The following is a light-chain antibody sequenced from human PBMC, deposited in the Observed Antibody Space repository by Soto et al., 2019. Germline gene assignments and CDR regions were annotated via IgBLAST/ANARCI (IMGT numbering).Light chain of an antibody. CDR2: GVS. CDR3: YQYGSTPPT. V-gene: IGKV3-20*01. Sequence: EIVLTQSPGTLSLSPGERATLSCRASQSVINNQLAWLRHKPGQAPRLLIWGVSNRATGIPDRFSGSGFGTDFTLTISRLEREDFVVFYCYQYGSTPPTFGQGTKVEIK. CDR1: QSVINNQ. J-gene: IGKJ1*01.